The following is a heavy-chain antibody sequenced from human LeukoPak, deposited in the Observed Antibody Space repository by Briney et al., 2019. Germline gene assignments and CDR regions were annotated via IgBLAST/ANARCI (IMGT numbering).Heavy chain of an antibody. J-gene: IGHJ6*04. Sequence: SEXLSXTCTVSGGSISSYYWSWIRQPPGKGLEWIGYIYYSGSTNYNPSLTSRGNISVEKTKKQLYLKRKCVTAADTAVYYCARDIPTYYDFWSGYYTGTRPPIWGKGTTVTVSS. CDR2: IYYSGST. D-gene: IGHD3-3*01. CDR3: ARDIPTYYDFWSGYYTGTRPPI. V-gene: IGHV4-59*01. CDR1: GGSISSYY.